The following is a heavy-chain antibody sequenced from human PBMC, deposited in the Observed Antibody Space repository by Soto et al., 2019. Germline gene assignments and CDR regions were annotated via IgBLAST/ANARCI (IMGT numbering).Heavy chain of an antibody. CDR1: GGSFSGYY. CDR3: ARRNYYYYYYMDV. V-gene: IGHV4-34*01. Sequence: SETLSLTCAVYGGSFSGYYWSWIRQPPGKGLEWIGEINHSGSTNYNPSLKSRVTISVDTSKNQFSLKLSSVTAADTAVYYCARRNYYYYYYMDVWGKGTTVTVSS. J-gene: IGHJ6*03. CDR2: INHSGST.